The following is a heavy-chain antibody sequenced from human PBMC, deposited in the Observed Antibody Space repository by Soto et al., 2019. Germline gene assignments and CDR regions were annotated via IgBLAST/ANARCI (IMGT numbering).Heavy chain of an antibody. Sequence: PSETLSLTCAVYVGSFSGYYWTWIRQPPGKGLEWLGEINHSGRTNYNPSLKSRVTISVDTSKNQFSLKLTSVTAADTAVYYCVRRAATPPEIWGQGTRVTVSS. CDR3: VRRAATPPEI. CDR2: INHSGRT. J-gene: IGHJ4*02. D-gene: IGHD1-1*01. CDR1: VGSFSGYY. V-gene: IGHV4-34*01.